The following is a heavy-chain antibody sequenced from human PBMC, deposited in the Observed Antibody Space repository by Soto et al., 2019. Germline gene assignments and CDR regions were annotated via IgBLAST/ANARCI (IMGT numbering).Heavy chain of an antibody. D-gene: IGHD3-3*01. CDR3: ARAGDTIFGVVTYYYMDV. Sequence: ASVKVSCKASGYTFTSYYMHWVRQAPGQGLEWMGIINPSGGSTSYAQKFQGRVTMTRDTSTSTVYMELSSLRSEDTAVYYCARAGDTIFGVVTYYYMDVWGKGTTVTVSS. CDR2: INPSGGST. J-gene: IGHJ6*03. V-gene: IGHV1-46*03. CDR1: GYTFTSYY.